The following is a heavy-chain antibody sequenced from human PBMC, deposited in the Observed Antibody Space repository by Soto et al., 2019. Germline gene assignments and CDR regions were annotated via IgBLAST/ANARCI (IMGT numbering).Heavy chain of an antibody. CDR1: GGTFSSYA. CDR2: IIPIFGTA. J-gene: IGHJ5*02. V-gene: IGHV1-69*13. CDR3: ARAYDFGVVIIPWFDP. Sequence: SVKVSCKASGGTFSSYAISWVRQAPVQGLEWMGGIIPIFGTANYAQKFQGRVTITADESTSTAYMELSSLRSEDTAVYYCARAYDFGVVIIPWFDPWGQGTLVTVSS. D-gene: IGHD3-3*01.